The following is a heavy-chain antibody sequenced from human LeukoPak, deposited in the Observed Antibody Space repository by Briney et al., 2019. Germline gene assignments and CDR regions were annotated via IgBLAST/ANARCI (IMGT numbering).Heavy chain of an antibody. D-gene: IGHD3-16*02. J-gene: IGHJ4*02. CDR2: ISGDGGST. V-gene: IGHV3-43*02. Sequence: GGSLRLSCAAYGFTFDDYAMHWVRQAPGQGLEWVSLISGDGGSTYYADSVKGRFTISRDNSKTSLYLQMNSLRTEDTALYYCAKVPLTFGGVIAATYFDYWGQGTLVTVSS. CDR1: GFTFDDYA. CDR3: AKVPLTFGGVIAATYFDY.